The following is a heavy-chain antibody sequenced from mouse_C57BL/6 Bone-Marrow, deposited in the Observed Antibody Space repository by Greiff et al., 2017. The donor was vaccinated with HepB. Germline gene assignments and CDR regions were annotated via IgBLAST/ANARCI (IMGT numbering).Heavy chain of an antibody. CDR1: GFTFNTYA. CDR3: VRDPGYSSYFDY. CDR2: IRSKSSNYAT. J-gene: IGHJ2*01. Sequence: EVKLMESGGGLVQPKGSLKLSCAASGFTFNTYAMHWVRQTPGKGLEWVARIRSKSSNYATYYADSVKDRFTNSRDDSQSMLYLQMHNLKTEATAMYYCVRDPGYSSYFDYWGQGTTLTVSS. V-gene: IGHV10-3*01. D-gene: IGHD2-5*01.